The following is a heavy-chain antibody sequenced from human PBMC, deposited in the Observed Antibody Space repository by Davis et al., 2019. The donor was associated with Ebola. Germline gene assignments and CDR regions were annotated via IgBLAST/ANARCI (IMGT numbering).Heavy chain of an antibody. Sequence: ASVKVSCKASGYTFTGYDINWVRQATGQGLEWMGWMNPNSGNTGYAQKFQGRVTMTTDTSTSTAYMELRSLRSDDTAVYYCAREKLGGSADCWGQGTLVIVSS. J-gene: IGHJ4*02. CDR1: GYTFTGYD. V-gene: IGHV1-8*01. D-gene: IGHD3-3*01. CDR3: AREKLGGSADC. CDR2: MNPNSGNT.